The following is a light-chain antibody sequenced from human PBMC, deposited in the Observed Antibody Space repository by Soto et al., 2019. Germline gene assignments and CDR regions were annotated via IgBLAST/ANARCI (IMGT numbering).Light chain of an antibody. CDR3: QHYHGWPIT. V-gene: IGKV3-15*01. CDR2: GAS. CDR1: QSVSTT. J-gene: IGKJ5*01. Sequence: EVFITQCPATLSVCPGQRASLSFRASQSVSTTVAWYHQKPGQAPRLLVYGASNTATGIPARFSGTGSGTEFTLTISSLQSEDFAVYYCQHYHGWPITFGQGTRLEIK.